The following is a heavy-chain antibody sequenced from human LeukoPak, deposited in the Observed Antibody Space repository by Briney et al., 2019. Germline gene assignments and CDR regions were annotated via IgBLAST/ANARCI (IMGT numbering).Heavy chain of an antibody. CDR3: ARGLTGEFDY. D-gene: IGHD1-20*01. Sequence: ASVKVSCKASGYTFTSYDINWVRQAPGQGLEWMGWMNPNSGNTGYAQKFQGRVTITGNTSISTAYMELSSLRSEDTAVYYCARGLTGEFDYWGQGTLITVSS. CDR2: MNPNSGNT. J-gene: IGHJ4*02. V-gene: IGHV1-8*03. CDR1: GYTFTSYD.